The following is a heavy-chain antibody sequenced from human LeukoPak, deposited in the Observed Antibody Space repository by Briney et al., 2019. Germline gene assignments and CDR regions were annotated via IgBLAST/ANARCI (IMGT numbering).Heavy chain of an antibody. J-gene: IGHJ4*02. CDR3: ARGARVGYSSSWLDS. CDR1: GFTFSSYE. V-gene: IGHV3-48*03. D-gene: IGHD6-13*01. Sequence: GESLRLSCAASGFTFSSYEMNWVRQSPGKGLEWVSYISSSGSTIYYADSVKGRFTISRDNAQNSLYLQMNSLKVEDTAVYYCARGARVGYSSSWLDSWGQGTLVTVSS. CDR2: ISSSGSTI.